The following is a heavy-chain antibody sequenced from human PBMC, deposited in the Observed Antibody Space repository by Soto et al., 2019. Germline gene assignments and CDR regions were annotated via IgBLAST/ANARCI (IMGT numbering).Heavy chain of an antibody. V-gene: IGHV4-34*01. Sequence: PSETLSLTCAVYGGSFSGYYWSWIRRPPGKGLEWIGEINHSGSTNYNPSLKSRVTISVDTSKNQFSLKLSSVTAADTAVYYCARVWYYYYYYMDVWGKGTTVTVSS. CDR1: GGSFSGYY. J-gene: IGHJ6*03. D-gene: IGHD3-16*01. CDR3: ARVWYYYYYYMDV. CDR2: INHSGST.